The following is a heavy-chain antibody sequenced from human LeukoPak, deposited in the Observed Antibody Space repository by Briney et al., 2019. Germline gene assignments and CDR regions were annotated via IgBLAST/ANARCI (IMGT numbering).Heavy chain of an antibody. V-gene: IGHV4-39*01. CDR1: GGSISSRSHY. J-gene: IGHJ4*02. Sequence: SETLSLTCTVSGGSISSRSHYWGWIRQPPGKGLEWIGSIYYSGSTYYNPSLKSRVTISVDTSKNQFSLKLTSVTAADTAVYYCARDSSGYYRIDYWGQGTLVTVSS. CDR3: ARDSSGYYRIDY. D-gene: IGHD3-22*01. CDR2: IYYSGST.